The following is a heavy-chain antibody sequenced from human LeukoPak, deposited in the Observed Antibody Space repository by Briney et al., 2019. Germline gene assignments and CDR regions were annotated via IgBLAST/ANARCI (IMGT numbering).Heavy chain of an antibody. CDR2: IYDSGST. J-gene: IGHJ4*02. Sequence: SETLSLTCTVSGGSISSSSYYWGWLRQPPGKGLEWIGSIYDSGSTYYNPSLKSRVTISVDTSKNQFSLKLSSVTAEDAAVYYCAREQSSSTSCYLDYWGQGTLGTVSS. CDR1: GGSISSSSYY. D-gene: IGHD2-2*01. V-gene: IGHV4-39*07. CDR3: AREQSSSTSCYLDY.